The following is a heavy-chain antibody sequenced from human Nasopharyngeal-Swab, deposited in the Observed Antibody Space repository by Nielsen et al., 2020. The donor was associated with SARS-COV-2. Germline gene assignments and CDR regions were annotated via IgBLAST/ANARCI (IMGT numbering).Heavy chain of an antibody. D-gene: IGHD2-21*02. V-gene: IGHV5-51*01. CDR3: ARLCRGKIGGACYTGGDYYHYNMNV. CDR2: IYPGDPDP. J-gene: IGHJ6*03. Sequence: VRQMPGTGLGWMGIIYPGDPDPRYSPSFQGQVPISVDTSINTAYLQWSSLKASDTATYYCARLCRGKIGGACYTGGDYYHYNMNVWGKGTTVTVSS.